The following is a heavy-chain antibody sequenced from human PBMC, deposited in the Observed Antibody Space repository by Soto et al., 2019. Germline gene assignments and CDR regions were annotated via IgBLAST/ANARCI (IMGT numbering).Heavy chain of an antibody. CDR1: GKTISLCD. D-gene: IGHD6-13*01. CDR2: IYYSGST. V-gene: IGHV4-59*01. CDR3: ARVAAAAGSYWYFDD. J-gene: IGHJ4*02. Sequence: AVSGKTISLCDCSRIRQPTGKGLEWIGYIYYSGSTNYIPSLKSRVTISVDTSKNQFSLKLSSVTAADTAVYYCARVAAAAGSYWYFDDWGQGTLVT.